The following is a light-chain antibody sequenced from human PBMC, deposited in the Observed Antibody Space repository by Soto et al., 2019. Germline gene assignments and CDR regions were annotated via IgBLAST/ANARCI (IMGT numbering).Light chain of an antibody. J-gene: IGLJ2*01. CDR3: SSYTSSSTLL. Sequence: QSALTQPASVSGSPGQSITIPCSGTSSDVGGYNYVSWYQQHPGEAPKLLISEVSNRPSAISNRFSGSKSGNTASLTISGLQAEDEADYYCSSYTSSSTLLFGGGTKVTVL. CDR1: SSDVGGYNY. CDR2: EVS. V-gene: IGLV2-14*01.